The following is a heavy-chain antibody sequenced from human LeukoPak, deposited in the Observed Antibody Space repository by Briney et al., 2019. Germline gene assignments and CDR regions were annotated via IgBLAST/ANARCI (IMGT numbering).Heavy chain of an antibody. CDR3: ASLLGEGTSRNWFDP. V-gene: IGHV4-34*01. J-gene: IGHJ5*02. Sequence: XGLXXIXEINHTGSTNYNPSLKSRVTISVDTSKNQFSLKLSSVTAADTAVYYCASLLGEGTSRNWFDPWTQGTLVTVSS. D-gene: IGHD2-2*01. CDR2: INHTGST.